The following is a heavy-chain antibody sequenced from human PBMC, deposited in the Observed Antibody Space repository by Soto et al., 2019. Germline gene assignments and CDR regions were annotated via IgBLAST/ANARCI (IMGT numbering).Heavy chain of an antibody. CDR3: AAARITIFGVVMIGFDP. Sequence: QMQLVQSGPEVKKPGTSVKVSCKASGFTFTSSAVQWVRQARGQRLEWIGWIVVGSGNTNYAQKFQERVTITRDMSTSTAYMEMSSLRSEDTAVYYCAAARITIFGVVMIGFDPWGQGTLVTVSS. CDR2: IVVGSGNT. J-gene: IGHJ5*02. CDR1: GFTFTSSA. D-gene: IGHD3-3*01. V-gene: IGHV1-58*01.